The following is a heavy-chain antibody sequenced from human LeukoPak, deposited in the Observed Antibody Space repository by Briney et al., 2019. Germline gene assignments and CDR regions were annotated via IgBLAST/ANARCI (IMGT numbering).Heavy chain of an antibody. D-gene: IGHD3-16*01. CDR2: MYNSGST. CDR1: GGSISSGGYY. Sequence: SETLSLTCTVSGGSISSGGYYWSWIRQHPGKGLEWIGHMYNSGSTYSNPSLKSRVTILVDTTKNQFSLKLSSVTAADTAVYYCARAGEGIDYWGQGTLVTVSS. V-gene: IGHV4-31*03. J-gene: IGHJ4*02. CDR3: ARAGEGIDY.